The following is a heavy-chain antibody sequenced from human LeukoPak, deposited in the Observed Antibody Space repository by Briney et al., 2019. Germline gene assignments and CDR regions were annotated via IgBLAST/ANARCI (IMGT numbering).Heavy chain of an antibody. V-gene: IGHV4-59*08. CDR3: ARHFTYYYDSSGYPRDSFDI. CDR1: YGSISGYY. Sequence: SETLSLTCSVSYGSISGYYWSWIRQSPGKELVWIGYIYSSGSTNYNPSLKSRVTISADMSKNQVFLKLSSVTAADTALYYCARHFTYYYDSSGYPRDSFDIWGHGRIAAVSS. CDR2: IYSSGST. J-gene: IGHJ3*02. D-gene: IGHD3-22*01.